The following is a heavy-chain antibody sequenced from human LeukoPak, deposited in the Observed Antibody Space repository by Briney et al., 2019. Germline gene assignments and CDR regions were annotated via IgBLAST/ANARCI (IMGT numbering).Heavy chain of an antibody. J-gene: IGHJ4*02. V-gene: IGHV4-30-4*08. D-gene: IGHD1-7*01. Sequence: SQTLSLTCTVSGGSISSGDYYWSWIRQPPGKGLEWIGYIYYSGSTYSNPSLKSRVTMSVDTSKNQFSLKLSSVTAADTAVYYCARELKVGNTGYYFDYWGQGTLVTVSP. CDR3: ARELKVGNTGYYFDY. CDR1: GGSISSGDYY. CDR2: IYYSGST.